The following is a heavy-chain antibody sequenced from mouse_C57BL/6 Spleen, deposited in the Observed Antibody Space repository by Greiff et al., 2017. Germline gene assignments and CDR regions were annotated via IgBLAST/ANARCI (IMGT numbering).Heavy chain of an antibody. V-gene: IGHV5-4*01. Sequence: EVKLVESGGGLVKPGGSLKLSCAASGFTFSSYAMSWVRQTPEKRLEWVATISDGGSYTYYPDNVKGRFTISRDNAKNNLYLQMSHLKSEDTAMYYCAREGDYYGSLYYFDYWGQGTTLTVSS. D-gene: IGHD1-1*01. CDR3: AREGDYYGSLYYFDY. J-gene: IGHJ2*01. CDR2: ISDGGSYT. CDR1: GFTFSSYA.